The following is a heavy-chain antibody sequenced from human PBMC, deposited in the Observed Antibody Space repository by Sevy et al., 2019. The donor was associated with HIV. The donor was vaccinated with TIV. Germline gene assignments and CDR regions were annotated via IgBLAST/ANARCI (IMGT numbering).Heavy chain of an antibody. CDR3: AKLPFTHADGPDFDF. J-gene: IGHJ4*02. V-gene: IGHV3-23*01. Sequence: GESLKISCAASGFTFSSYALSWVRQAPGKGLEWVSAIYGTVVSTYYADSVKGRFTISRDNSKNTLYLQMNSLRAEDTAVYYCAKLPFTHADGPDFDFWGQGTLVTVSS. CDR1: GFTFSSYA. CDR2: IYGTVVST.